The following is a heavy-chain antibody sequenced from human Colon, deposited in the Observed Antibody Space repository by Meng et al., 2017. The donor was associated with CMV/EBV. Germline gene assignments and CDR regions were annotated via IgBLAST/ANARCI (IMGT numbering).Heavy chain of an antibody. CDR2: ISSRSTYI. D-gene: IGHD1-14*01. V-gene: IGHV3-21*01. CDR3: ARAPGNYLSPYYFDV. CDR1: GFTFTDYS. J-gene: IGHJ4*02. Sequence: GESLKISCAASGFTFTDYSINWVRQAPGKGLEWVSSISSRSTYISYADSVKGRFTVSRDDAKNSLYLQMDSLRAEDTAVYYCARAPGNYLSPYYFDVWGQGTLVTVSS.